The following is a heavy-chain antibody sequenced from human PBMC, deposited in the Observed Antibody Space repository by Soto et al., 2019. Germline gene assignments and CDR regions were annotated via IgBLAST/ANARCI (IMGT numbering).Heavy chain of an antibody. CDR2: FDPEDGET. J-gene: IGHJ4*02. CDR1: GYTLTELS. Sequence: ASVKVSCKVSGYTLTELSMHWVRQAPGKGLEWMGGFDPEDGETIYAQKFQGRVTMTEDTSTDTAYMELSSLRSEDTAVYYCATSPLKQWLVLYYFDYWGQGTLVTVSS. D-gene: IGHD6-19*01. CDR3: ATSPLKQWLVLYYFDY. V-gene: IGHV1-24*01.